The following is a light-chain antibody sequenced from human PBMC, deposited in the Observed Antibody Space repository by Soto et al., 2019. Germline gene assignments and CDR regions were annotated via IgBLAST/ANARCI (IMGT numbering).Light chain of an antibody. CDR1: QNVGTY. CDR3: QQSYSTPRT. J-gene: IGKJ4*01. V-gene: IGKV1-39*01. Sequence: DIQITQPPSSLSASIGDRVTITCRASQNVGTYLSWYQQKQGKAPKLLINVASTLQSGVPSRFSGSGSGTDFTLAIGSLQPEDFATYYCQQSYSTPRTFGGGTKVDI. CDR2: VAS.